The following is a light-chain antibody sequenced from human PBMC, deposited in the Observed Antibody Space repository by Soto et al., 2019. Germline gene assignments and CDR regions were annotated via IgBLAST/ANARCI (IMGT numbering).Light chain of an antibody. V-gene: IGLV2-8*01. CDR2: VVN. CDR1: SRDVGGYNY. Sequence: QSALTQPPSAAGSPGQSGTISCTGTSRDVGGYNYVSWYQHHPGKAPKLMIFVVNKRPSGVPDRFSGSKFGNTASLTVSGLQAEDESDDYCNSYTGWIYVFGSGTKLTVL. CDR3: NSYTGWIYV. J-gene: IGLJ1*01.